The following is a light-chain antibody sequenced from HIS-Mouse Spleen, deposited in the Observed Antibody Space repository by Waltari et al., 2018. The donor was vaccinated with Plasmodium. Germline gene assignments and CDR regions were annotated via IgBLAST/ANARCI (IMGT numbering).Light chain of an antibody. J-gene: IGLJ1*01. V-gene: IGLV2-14*01. CDR2: EVS. CDR3: SSYTSSSTYV. Sequence: QSALTPPASVSGSPEQSSTISCTGTTSNVGGYNYLPWYQQHPGKAPKLMIYEVSNRPSGVSNRFSGSKSGNTASLTISGLQAEDEADYYCSSYTSSSTYVFGTGTKVTVL. CDR1: TSNVGGYNY.